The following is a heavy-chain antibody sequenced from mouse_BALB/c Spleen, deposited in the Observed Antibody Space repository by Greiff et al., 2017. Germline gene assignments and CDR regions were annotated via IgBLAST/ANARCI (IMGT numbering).Heavy chain of an antibody. J-gene: IGHJ2*01. CDR3: ARGGGRVYFDY. CDR1: GFTFSSYA. CDR2: ISSGGST. V-gene: IGHV5-6-5*01. Sequence: EVMLVESGGGLVKPGGSLKLSCAASGFTFSSYAMSWVRQTPEKRLEWVASISSGGSTYYPDSVKGRFTISRDNARNILYLQMSSLRSEDTAMYYCARGGGRVYFDYWGQGTTLTVSS.